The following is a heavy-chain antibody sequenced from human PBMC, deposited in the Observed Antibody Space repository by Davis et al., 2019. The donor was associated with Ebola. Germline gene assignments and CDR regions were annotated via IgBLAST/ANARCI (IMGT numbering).Heavy chain of an antibody. J-gene: IGHJ4*02. D-gene: IGHD3-10*01. CDR3: ARERITMVRGVIITMRYFDY. CDR2: ISWNSGSI. CDR1: GFTFDDYA. V-gene: IGHV3-9*01. Sequence: SLKISCAASGFTFDDYAMHWVRQAPGKGLEWVSGISWNSGSIGYADSVKGRFTISRDNSKNTLYLQMNSLRAEDTAVYYCARERITMVRGVIITMRYFDYWGQGTLVTVSS.